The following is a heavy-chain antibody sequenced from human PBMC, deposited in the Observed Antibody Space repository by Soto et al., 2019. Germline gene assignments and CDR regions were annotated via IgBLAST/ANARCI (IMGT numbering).Heavy chain of an antibody. Sequence: QVQLVQSGAEVKKPGSSVKVSCKASGGTFSSYAISWVRQAPGQGLEWMGGIIPILGTANYAQKFQGRVTITADESTSTAYMELSSLRSEDTAVYYCAAEIYCSSTSCYTVGYYYYGMDVWGQGTTVTVSS. CDR1: GGTFSSYA. CDR3: AAEIYCSSTSCYTVGYYYYGMDV. D-gene: IGHD2-2*02. V-gene: IGHV1-69*01. CDR2: IIPILGTA. J-gene: IGHJ6*02.